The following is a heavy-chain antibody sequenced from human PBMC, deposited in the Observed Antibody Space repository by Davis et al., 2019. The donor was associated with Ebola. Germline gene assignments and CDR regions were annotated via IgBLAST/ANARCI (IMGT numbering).Heavy chain of an antibody. CDR2: LGTSADT. D-gene: IGHD6-19*01. CDR3: AKDTSNVWFDV. Sequence: GGSLRLSCSASGFIFSTYVMSWDRRAPGKGLEWVSTLGTSADTYYADSVKGRFTISRDNSKNTLHLQMNSLRVEDTAIYYCAKDTSNVWFDVWGQGTMVTVSS. CDR1: GFIFSTYV. V-gene: IGHV3-23*01. J-gene: IGHJ3*01.